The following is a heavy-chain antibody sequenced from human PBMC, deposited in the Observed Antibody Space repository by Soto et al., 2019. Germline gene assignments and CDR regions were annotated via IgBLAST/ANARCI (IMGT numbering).Heavy chain of an antibody. CDR2: IWYDGSNK. J-gene: IGHJ6*02. V-gene: IGHV3-33*01. CDR3: ARDGQSLAPYALDV. Sequence: QVQVVESGGGVVQPGRSLRLSCTASGFTFRSHAMHWVRQAPGKGLEWVAQIWYDGSNKYYADSVKGRFTISRDNSKNTLYVQMDSLRVEHTAVYYCARDGQSLAPYALDVWGQGTSVTVS. CDR1: GFTFRSHA. D-gene: IGHD6-19*01.